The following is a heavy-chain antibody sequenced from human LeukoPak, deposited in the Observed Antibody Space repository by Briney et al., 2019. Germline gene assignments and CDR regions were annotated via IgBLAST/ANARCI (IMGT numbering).Heavy chain of an antibody. Sequence: ASVNVSCKASGYTFTSYAMHWVRQAPGQRLEWMGWINAGNGNTKYSQKFQGRVTITRDTFASTAYMELSSLRSEDTAVYHCARLLYYYDSSGTGLDAFDIWGQGTMVTVSS. J-gene: IGHJ3*02. V-gene: IGHV1-3*01. CDR3: ARLLYYYDSSGTGLDAFDI. D-gene: IGHD3-22*01. CDR2: INAGNGNT. CDR1: GYTFTSYA.